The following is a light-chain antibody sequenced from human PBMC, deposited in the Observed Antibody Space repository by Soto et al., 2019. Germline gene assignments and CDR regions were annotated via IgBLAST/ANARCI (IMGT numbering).Light chain of an antibody. CDR1: QNIRSY. CDR2: ATS. V-gene: IGKV1-39*01. Sequence: DIQMTQSPSSLSASVGDRVTITCRASQNIRSYLNWYQQKPGKAPQRLIYATSSLQTGVPSRFSASGSGTDFSLVISALQPEDSATYSCKQGYISRWTSGRGTKVEI. J-gene: IGKJ1*01. CDR3: KQGYISRWT.